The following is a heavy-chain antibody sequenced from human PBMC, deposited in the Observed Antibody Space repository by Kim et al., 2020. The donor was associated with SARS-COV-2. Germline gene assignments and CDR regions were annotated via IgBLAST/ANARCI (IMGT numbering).Heavy chain of an antibody. J-gene: IGHJ6*02. D-gene: IGHD3-10*01. CDR1: GFTFSNAW. CDR3: TTEYGGAWFGVSSYYYYGMDV. Sequence: GGSLRLSCAASGFTFSNAWMSWVRQAPGKGLEWVGRIKSKTDGGTTDYAAPVKGRFTISRDDSKNTLYLQMNSLKTEDTAVYYCTTEYGGAWFGVSSYYYYGMDVWGQGTTVTVSS. CDR2: IKSKTDGGTT. V-gene: IGHV3-15*01.